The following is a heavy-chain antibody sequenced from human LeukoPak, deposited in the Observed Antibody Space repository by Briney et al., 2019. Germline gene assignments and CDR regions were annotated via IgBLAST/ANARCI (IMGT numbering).Heavy chain of an antibody. CDR3: ARDDGYYDSSVPLDY. CDR2: IIPIFGTA. CDR1: GGTFSSYA. Sequence: SVKVSCKASGGTFSSYAISWVRQAPGQGLEWMGGIIPIFGTANYAQKFQGRVTITADESTSTAYMELSSLRSEDTAVYYCARDDGYYDSSVPLDYWGQGTLVTVSS. J-gene: IGHJ4*02. D-gene: IGHD3-22*01. V-gene: IGHV1-69*13.